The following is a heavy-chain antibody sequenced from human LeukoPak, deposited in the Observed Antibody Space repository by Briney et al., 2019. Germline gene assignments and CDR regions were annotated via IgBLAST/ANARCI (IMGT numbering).Heavy chain of an antibody. CDR1: GGSISSSSYY. CDR3: ASELTMVRGVMGY. D-gene: IGHD3-10*01. J-gene: IGHJ4*02. Sequence: SETLSLTCTVSGGSISSSSYYWGWIRQPPGKGLEWIGSIYYSGSTYYNPSLKSRVTISVDTSKNQFSLKLSSVTAADTAVYYCASELTMVRGVMGYWGQGTLVTVSS. CDR2: IYYSGST. V-gene: IGHV4-39*01.